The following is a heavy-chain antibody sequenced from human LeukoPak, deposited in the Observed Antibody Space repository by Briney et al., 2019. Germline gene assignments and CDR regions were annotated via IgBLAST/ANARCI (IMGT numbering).Heavy chain of an antibody. D-gene: IGHD5-12*01. CDR2: IHTNGGT. J-gene: IGHJ4*02. CDR3: SRGGGYGDY. CDR1: GASITSFY. Sequence: SSETLSLTCTVTGASITSFYYNWIRQSARKGLEWIGRIHTNGGTDYRPSLNSRVTMSVDTSKKQISLKLTSVTAADTAVYFCSRGGGYGDYWGQGILVTVSS. V-gene: IGHV4-4*07.